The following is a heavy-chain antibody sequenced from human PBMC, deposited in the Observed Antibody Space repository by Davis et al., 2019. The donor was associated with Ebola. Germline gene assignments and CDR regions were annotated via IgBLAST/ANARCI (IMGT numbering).Heavy chain of an antibody. D-gene: IGHD3-22*01. V-gene: IGHV1-18*04. J-gene: IGHJ1*01. Sequence: ASVKVSCKASGYTFSIYGISWVRQAPGQGLEWMGWITTYNGKTNYAQKFQGRVTMTADTSTSTAYMELRSLRSDDTAVYYCARWDLDYYDSSGYIVSAEYFQHWGQGTLVTVSS. CDR2: ITTYNGKT. CDR3: ARWDLDYYDSSGYIVSAEYFQH. CDR1: GYTFSIYG.